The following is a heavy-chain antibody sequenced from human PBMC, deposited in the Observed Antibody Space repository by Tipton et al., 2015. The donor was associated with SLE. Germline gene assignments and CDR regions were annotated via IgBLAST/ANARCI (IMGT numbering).Heavy chain of an antibody. CDR3: AKFEVASDYYLDY. D-gene: IGHD2-15*01. CDR1: GFTFSSCW. J-gene: IGHJ4*02. CDR2: IKQDGSQK. V-gene: IGHV3-7*03. Sequence: SLRLSCAASGFTFSSCWMSWVRQAPGKGLEWVANIKQDGSQKYSVDSVKGRFTISRDNAKNSLYLQMNSLRVDDTAIYYCAKFEVASDYYLDYWGQGTLVTVSS.